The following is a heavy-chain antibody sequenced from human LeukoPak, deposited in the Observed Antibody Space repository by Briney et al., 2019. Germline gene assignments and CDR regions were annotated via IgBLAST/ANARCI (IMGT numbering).Heavy chain of an antibody. Sequence: SETLSLTCAVYGGSFSGYYWSWIRQPPGKGLEWIGEINHSGNTNSNPSLKSRVTMSVDTSKNQFSLKLSSLTAADTAMYYCARREPHGDYGGKIRYYYYMDVCGKGTAITISS. J-gene: IGHJ6*03. CDR3: ARREPHGDYGGKIRYYYYMDV. D-gene: IGHD4-23*01. CDR1: GGSFSGYY. CDR2: INHSGNT. V-gene: IGHV4-34*01.